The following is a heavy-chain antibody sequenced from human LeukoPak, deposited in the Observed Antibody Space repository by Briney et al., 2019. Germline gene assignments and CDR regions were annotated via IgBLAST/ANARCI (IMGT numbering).Heavy chain of an antibody. J-gene: IGHJ3*02. D-gene: IGHD6-13*01. Sequence: PSETLSLTCAVYGGSFSGYYWSWIRQPPGKGLEWIGEINHSGSTNYNPSLKSRVTISVDTSKNQFSLKLSSVTAADTAVYHCARGRSSSWSRRDAFDIWGQGTMVTVSS. V-gene: IGHV4-34*01. CDR2: INHSGST. CDR3: ARGRSSSWSRRDAFDI. CDR1: GGSFSGYY.